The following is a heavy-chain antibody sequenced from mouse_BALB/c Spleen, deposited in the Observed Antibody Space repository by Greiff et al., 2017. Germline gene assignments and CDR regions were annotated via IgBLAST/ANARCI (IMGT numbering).Heavy chain of an antibody. CDR1: GYSFTDYI. D-gene: IGHD2-3*01. CDR3: ARFYDGYGAY. V-gene: IGHV1-39*01. Sequence: VQLQQTGPELVKPGASVKISCKASGYSFTDYIMLWVKQSHGKSLEWIGNINPYYGSTSYNLKFKGKATLTVDKSSSTAYMQLNSLTSEDSAVYYCARFYDGYGAYWGQGTLVTVSA. J-gene: IGHJ3*01. CDR2: INPYYGST.